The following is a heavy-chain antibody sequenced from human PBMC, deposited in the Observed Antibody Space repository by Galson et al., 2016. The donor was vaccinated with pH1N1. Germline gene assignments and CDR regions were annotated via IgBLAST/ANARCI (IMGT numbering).Heavy chain of an antibody. V-gene: IGHV1-8*01. CDR3: ARGGYCSGGSGYDVFDY. J-gene: IGHJ4*02. Sequence: SVKVSCKASGYTFTDYDINWVRQGTGQGLEWMGWMNPNNDNTGYAQKFQGRVTMTRNTSISTAYMELSSLRSEDTAVYYCARGGYCSGGSGYDVFDYWGQGSLVTGS. CDR1: GYTFTDYD. D-gene: IGHD2-15*01. CDR2: MNPNNDNT.